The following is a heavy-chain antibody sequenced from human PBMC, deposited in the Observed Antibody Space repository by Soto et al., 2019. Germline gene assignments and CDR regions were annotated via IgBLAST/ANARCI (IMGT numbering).Heavy chain of an antibody. J-gene: IGHJ6*03. Sequence: SETLSLTCTVSGGSISSSSYYWGWIRQPPGKGLEWIGSIYYSGSTYYNPSLKSRVTISVDTSKNQFSLKLSSVTAADTAVYYCARDGRFLEWLSSDYYYYYYMDVWGKGTTVTVSS. CDR2: IYYSGST. V-gene: IGHV4-39*07. D-gene: IGHD3-3*01. CDR3: ARDGRFLEWLSSDYYYYYYMDV. CDR1: GGSISSSSYY.